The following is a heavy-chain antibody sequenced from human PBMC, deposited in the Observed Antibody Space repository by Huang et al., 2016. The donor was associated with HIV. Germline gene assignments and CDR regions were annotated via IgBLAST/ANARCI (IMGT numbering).Heavy chain of an antibody. CDR1: GFTFSSYG. CDR3: AKGGRAAAVMDV. Sequence: QVQLVESGGGVVQPGRSLRLSCAASGFTFSSYGMHWVRQAPGKGLAWVAVISYDKSNKYYADSGKGRFTIYRDNSKNTLYLQMNSLSTEYTALYYCAKGGRAAAVMDVWGKGTTVTVSS. CDR2: ISYDKSNK. D-gene: IGHD6-13*01. V-gene: IGHV3-30*18. J-gene: IGHJ6*04.